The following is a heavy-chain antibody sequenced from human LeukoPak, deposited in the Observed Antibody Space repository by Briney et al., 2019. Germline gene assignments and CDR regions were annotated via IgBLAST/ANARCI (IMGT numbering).Heavy chain of an antibody. CDR1: GASISGSNYY. D-gene: IGHD5-12*01. V-gene: IGHV4-39*01. J-gene: IGHJ4*02. Sequence: ASETLSLTCAVSGASISGSNYYWGWIRQPPGKGLEWIGNIYSSGSTYYNASLQSRVTISIDTSKNQFSLRLNSVTAADTAMYYCAKSRGYGLIDYWGQGTRVTVSS. CDR2: IYSSGST. CDR3: AKSRGYGLIDY.